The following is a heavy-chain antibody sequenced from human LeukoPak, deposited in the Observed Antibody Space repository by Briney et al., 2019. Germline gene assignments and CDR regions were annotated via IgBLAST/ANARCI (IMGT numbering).Heavy chain of an antibody. CDR1: GFTFGDYA. J-gene: IGHJ4*02. CDR3: AKGDSSDWYQRDCEQVGLES. V-gene: IGHV3-43D*04. CDR2: INWDGGRT. Sequence: GGSLRLSCEASGFTFGDYAMHWVRQVTGKGVEWVSLINWDGGRTYYADSVRGRFTISRDNNKNSLYLQMNSLRIDDTAFYYCAKGDSSDWYQRDCEQVGLESWGQGTQVTVSS. D-gene: IGHD6-19*01.